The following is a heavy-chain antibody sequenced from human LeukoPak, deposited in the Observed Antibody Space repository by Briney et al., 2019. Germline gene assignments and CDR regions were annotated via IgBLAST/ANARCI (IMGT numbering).Heavy chain of an antibody. V-gene: IGHV3-23*01. J-gene: IGHJ4*02. Sequence: GGSLRLSCAASGLTFTNYGMTWVRQAPGKGLEWVSSISGSGSDTYYADSVKGRFTISRDNSKNTLYLQMNSLRAEDTAVYYCARGLRLGVRLDYWGQGTLVTVSS. CDR2: ISGSGSDT. D-gene: IGHD3-16*01. CDR1: GLTFTNYG. CDR3: ARGLRLGVRLDY.